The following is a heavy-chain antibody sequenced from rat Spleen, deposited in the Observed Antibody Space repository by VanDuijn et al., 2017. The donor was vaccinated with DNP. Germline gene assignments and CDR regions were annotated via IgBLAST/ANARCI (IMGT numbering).Heavy chain of an antibody. CDR2: IWTGGST. V-gene: IGHV2-30*01. CDR1: GFSLISSG. J-gene: IGHJ2*01. CDR3: ARESAHYGGYGFGY. D-gene: IGHD1-11*01. Sequence: QVQLKESGPGLVQPSQTLSLTCTVSGFSLISSGVSWVRQPPGKGLEWMGIIWTGGSTDYNSALKSRLSISRDTSKSQVFLKVNSLQTEGMASYCWARESAHYGGYGFGYWSQGVMVTVSS.